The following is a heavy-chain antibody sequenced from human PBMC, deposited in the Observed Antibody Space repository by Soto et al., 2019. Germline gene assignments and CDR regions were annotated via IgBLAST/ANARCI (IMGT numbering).Heavy chain of an antibody. D-gene: IGHD2-8*01. J-gene: IGHJ3*01. CDR3: ARSAQWDGFDP. Sequence: QVQLQESGPGLVRPSQTLSLTCTVSAGSISTINYYRSWIRQHPEKGLEWIGYISYSGSTFYHSSLKSRVTISLDTCKKQFSLTLTSVTAADTAVYYCARSAQWDGFDPWGQGTMVTVSS. V-gene: IGHV4-31*03. CDR2: ISYSGST. CDR1: AGSISTINYY.